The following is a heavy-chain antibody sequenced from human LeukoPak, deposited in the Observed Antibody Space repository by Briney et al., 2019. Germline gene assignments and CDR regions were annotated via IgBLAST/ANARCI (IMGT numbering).Heavy chain of an antibody. CDR2: INHSGST. CDR3: ARGGYYSSGNDFRFDP. CDR1: GGSFSGYY. Sequence: PSETLSLTCAVYGGSFSGYYWSWIRQPPGKGLEWIGEINHSGSTNYNPSLKSRVTISVDTSKNQFSLKLSSVTAADTAVYYCARGGYYSSGNDFRFDPWGQGTLVTVSS. J-gene: IGHJ5*02. V-gene: IGHV4-34*01. D-gene: IGHD3-10*01.